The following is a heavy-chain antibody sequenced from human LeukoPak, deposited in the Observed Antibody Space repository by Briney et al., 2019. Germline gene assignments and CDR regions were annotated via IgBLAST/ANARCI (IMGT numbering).Heavy chain of an antibody. V-gene: IGHV4-39*01. D-gene: IGHD3-10*01. J-gene: IGHJ5*02. CDR1: GDSISSSICY. CDR2: IYYNGYT. Sequence: SETLSLTCTVSGDSISSSICYWGWIRQPPGKGLEWIGCIYYNGYTYYTSSLKSRVTIFVNTSKNQFSLKLISVTAADTAVYYCARQGGDTMVRGVVRDWFDPWGQGTLVTVSS. CDR3: ARQGGDTMVRGVVRDWFDP.